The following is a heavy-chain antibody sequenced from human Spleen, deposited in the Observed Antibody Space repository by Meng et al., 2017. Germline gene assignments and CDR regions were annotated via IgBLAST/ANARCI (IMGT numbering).Heavy chain of an antibody. CDR1: GGTFSSYT. V-gene: IGHV1-69*02. CDR2: IIPNLGIA. Sequence: SSVNVSCKASGGTFSSYTISWVRQAPGQGLEWMGRIIPNLGIANYAQKFQGIVTITADKSTSTAYMELSRLRSEDTSVYYCARVRTAEGEGWSDPWGQGTLVTVSS. CDR3: ARVRTAEGEGWSDP. J-gene: IGHJ5*02. D-gene: IGHD7-27*01.